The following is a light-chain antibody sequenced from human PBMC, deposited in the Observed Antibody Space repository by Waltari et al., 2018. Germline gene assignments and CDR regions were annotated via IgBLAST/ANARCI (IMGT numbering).Light chain of an antibody. V-gene: IGLV3-19*01. J-gene: IGLJ2*01. CDR1: SLRRYY. CDR3: HSRDTSSTRV. Sequence: SSELTQDPAVSVALGQTVRITCQGASLRRYYASWYQQKPGQAPILVLYGQNNRPSGIPDRFSGSISGNTASLTITGAQAEDEADYYCHSRDTSSTRVFGGGTRLTV. CDR2: GQN.